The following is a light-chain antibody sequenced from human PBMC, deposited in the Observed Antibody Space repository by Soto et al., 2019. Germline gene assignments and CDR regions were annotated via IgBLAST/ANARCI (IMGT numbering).Light chain of an antibody. Sequence: EIVLTQSPGTLSLSPGERAMLSCRASQNVNNNYLAWYQQKPGQSPRLLIYGASSRATGIPDRFSGSGSGTDFTLTISRLEPEDFVVYFCQQYGASPWTFGQGTKVEIK. CDR3: QQYGASPWT. J-gene: IGKJ1*01. CDR1: QNVNNNY. CDR2: GAS. V-gene: IGKV3-20*01.